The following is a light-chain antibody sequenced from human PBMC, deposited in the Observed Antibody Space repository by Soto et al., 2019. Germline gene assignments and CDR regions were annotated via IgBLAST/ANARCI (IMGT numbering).Light chain of an antibody. CDR3: SSFTTTNTWV. CDR2: EVT. CDR1: SSDVGNYDY. J-gene: IGLJ3*02. V-gene: IGLV2-14*01. Sequence: QSALTQPASVSGSPGQSIAISCTGTSSDVGNYDYVSWYQQHPGQVPKLIVYEVTNRPSGVSDRFSASKSGNTASLTISGLQADDEADYYCSSFTTTNTWVFGGGTKVTVL.